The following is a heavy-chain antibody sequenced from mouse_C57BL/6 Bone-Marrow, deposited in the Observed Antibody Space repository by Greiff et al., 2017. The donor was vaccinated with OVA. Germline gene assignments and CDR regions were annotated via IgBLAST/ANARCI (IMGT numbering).Heavy chain of an antibody. Sequence: EVMLVESGGGLVQPGGSLSLSCAASGFTFTDYYMSWVRQPPGKALEWLGFIRNKANGYTTEYSAYVKGRFTISRDNSQSILYLQMNALRAEDSATYYCARYYGSRYYYAMDDWGQGTSVTVSS. D-gene: IGHD1-1*01. CDR1: GFTFTDYY. V-gene: IGHV7-3*01. CDR2: IRNKANGYTT. CDR3: ARYYGSRYYYAMDD. J-gene: IGHJ4*01.